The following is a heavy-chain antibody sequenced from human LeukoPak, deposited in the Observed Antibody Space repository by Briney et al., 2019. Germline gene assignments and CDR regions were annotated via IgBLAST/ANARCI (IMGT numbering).Heavy chain of an antibody. CDR3: ARLGPYGSSGYYYVDY. Sequence: PSETLSLTCAVYGGSFSGYYWSWIRQPPGKGLEWIGEINHSGSTNYNPSLKSRVTISVDTSKNQFSLKLSSVTAADTAVYYCARLGPYGSSGYYYVDYWGQGTLVTVSS. CDR1: GGSFSGYY. D-gene: IGHD3-22*01. V-gene: IGHV4-34*01. CDR2: INHSGST. J-gene: IGHJ4*02.